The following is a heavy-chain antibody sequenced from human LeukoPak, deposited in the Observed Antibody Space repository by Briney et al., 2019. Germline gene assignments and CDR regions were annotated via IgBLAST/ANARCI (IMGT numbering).Heavy chain of an antibody. CDR2: ISAYNGNT. CDR3: ARGGANCSGGRCRLDWFDP. J-gene: IGHJ5*02. CDR1: GYTFTNYG. V-gene: IGHV1-18*01. D-gene: IGHD2-15*01. Sequence: GASVKVSCKASGYTFTNYGITWVRQAPGQGLEWMGLISAYNGNTNYAQKLQGRVTMTIDKTTCTAYMELRSLRSDDTAVYYCARGGANCSGGRCRLDWFDPWGQGTPVTVSS.